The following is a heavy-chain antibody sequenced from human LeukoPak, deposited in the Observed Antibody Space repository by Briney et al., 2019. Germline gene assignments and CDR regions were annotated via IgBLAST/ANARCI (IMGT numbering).Heavy chain of an antibody. V-gene: IGHV3-53*01. D-gene: IGHD4-17*01. Sequence: GGSLRLSCAASGFTVSSNYMSGVRQAPGKGLEWVSVIYSGGSTYYADSVKGRFTISRDNSKNTLYLQMNSLRAEDTAVYYCARGDYDPPYYYYYMDVWGKGTTVTISS. CDR1: GFTVSSNY. J-gene: IGHJ6*03. CDR3: ARGDYDPPYYYYYMDV. CDR2: IYSGGST.